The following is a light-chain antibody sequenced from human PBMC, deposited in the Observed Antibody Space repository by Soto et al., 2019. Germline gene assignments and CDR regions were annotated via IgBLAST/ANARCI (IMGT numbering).Light chain of an antibody. CDR1: HSVSTS. J-gene: IGKJ3*01. Sequence: EIVLTQSPATLSLSPGERATLSCRASHSVSTSLAWYQQKPGQAPRLLMYDASNRATGIPARFSGSGSGTDFTLTIGSLEPEDFAVYYCQQRSTWPPFTFGPGTKVDIK. CDR3: QQRSTWPPFT. CDR2: DAS. V-gene: IGKV3-11*01.